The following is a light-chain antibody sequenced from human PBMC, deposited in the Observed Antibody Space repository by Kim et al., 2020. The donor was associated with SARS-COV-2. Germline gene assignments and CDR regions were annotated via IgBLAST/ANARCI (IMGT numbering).Light chain of an antibody. CDR2: ATS. Sequence: SPGESAPLSCRASQSLCSPYLAGYQQKPGQAPRLLIYATSGRATGIPPRFSGSGSGTDFTFTISRLEPEDFAVYYCQQYGSSPRTFGQGTKVDIK. V-gene: IGKV3-20*01. J-gene: IGKJ1*01. CDR1: QSLCSPY. CDR3: QQYGSSPRT.